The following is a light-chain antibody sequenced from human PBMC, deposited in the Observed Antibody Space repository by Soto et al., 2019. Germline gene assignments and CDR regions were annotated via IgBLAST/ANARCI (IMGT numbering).Light chain of an antibody. V-gene: IGLV2-8*01. CDR1: SSDVGGYNY. Sequence: QSALTQPPSASGSPGQSVTISCTGTSSDVGGYNYVSWYQQHPGKAPKLMIYGVSKRPSGVPDRFSGSKSGNTASLTVSGLQAEDEDDYYCSSYAGSNNYVFGTGTRSPS. CDR2: GVS. CDR3: SSYAGSNNYV. J-gene: IGLJ1*01.